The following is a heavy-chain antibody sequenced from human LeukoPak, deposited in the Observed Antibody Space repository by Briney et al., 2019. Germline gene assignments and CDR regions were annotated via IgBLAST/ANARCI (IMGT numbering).Heavy chain of an antibody. D-gene: IGHD4-17*01. CDR2: IGGYKGDT. J-gene: IGHJ4*02. V-gene: IGHV1-18*01. CDR3: ARGQPTVTRPGPFDY. CDR1: GYSFTSSG. Sequence: ASVKVSCKASGYSFTSSGISWVRQAPGQGLEWMGWIGGYKGDTKFAQKFQGRVTMTTDTSTSTAYMELRSLRSEDTAVYYCARGQPTVTRPGPFDYWGQGTLATVSS.